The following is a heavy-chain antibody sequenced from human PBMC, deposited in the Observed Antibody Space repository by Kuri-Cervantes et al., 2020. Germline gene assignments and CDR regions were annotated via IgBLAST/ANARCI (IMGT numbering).Heavy chain of an antibody. Sequence: GESLKISCAASGFTFSSYSMNWVRQAPGKGLEWVSYISSSSSTIYYADPVKGRFTISRDNAKNSLYLQMNSLRAEDTAVYYCARPYYYDSSDYDCYYYMDVWCKGTTVTDSS. CDR2: ISSSSSTI. J-gene: IGHJ6*03. CDR3: ARPYYYDSSDYDCYYYMDV. D-gene: IGHD3-22*01. CDR1: GFTFSSYS. V-gene: IGHV3-48*04.